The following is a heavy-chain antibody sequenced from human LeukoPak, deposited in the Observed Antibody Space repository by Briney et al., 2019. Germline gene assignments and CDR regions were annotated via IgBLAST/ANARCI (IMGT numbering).Heavy chain of an antibody. D-gene: IGHD5-24*01. J-gene: IGHJ4*02. CDR2: IYYSGST. CDR1: GGSISSYY. V-gene: IGHV4-59*01. Sequence: SETLFLTCTVSGGSISSYYWSWIRQPPGKGLEWIGYIYYSGSTNYNPSLKSRVTISVDTSKNQFSLKLSSVTAADTAVYYCARALRVEMATVQFDYWGQGTLVTVSS. CDR3: ARALRVEMATVQFDY.